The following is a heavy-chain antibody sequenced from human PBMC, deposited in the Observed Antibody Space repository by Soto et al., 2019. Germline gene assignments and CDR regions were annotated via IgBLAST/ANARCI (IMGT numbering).Heavy chain of an antibody. CDR1: ACTFRSYA. D-gene: IGHD2-2*01. CDR3: AKVRPLRDCTSTSCLGAFDI. J-gene: IGHJ3*02. Sequence: EEQLLESGGGLVRPGGSLRLSCAAPACTFRSYAMSWVRQAPGKGLEWVSAITASADTTYYADSVKGRFTISRDNSKNTLYLRMSSLRAEDTAVYYCAKVRPLRDCTSTSCLGAFDIWGQGTMVTVS. V-gene: IGHV3-23*01. CDR2: ITASADTT.